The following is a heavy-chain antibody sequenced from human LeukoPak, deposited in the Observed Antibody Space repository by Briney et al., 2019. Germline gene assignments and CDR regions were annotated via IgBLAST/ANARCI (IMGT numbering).Heavy chain of an antibody. J-gene: IGHJ5*02. CDR2: IYYSGST. Sequence: PSETLSLTCTVSGGSISSYYWSWIRQPPGKGLEWIGYIYYSGSTNYNPSLKSRVTISVDTSKNQFSLKLSSVTAADTAVYYCARVGDGYNQGWFDPWGQGTLVTVSS. CDR3: ARVGDGYNQGWFDP. D-gene: IGHD5-24*01. V-gene: IGHV4-59*01. CDR1: GGSISSYY.